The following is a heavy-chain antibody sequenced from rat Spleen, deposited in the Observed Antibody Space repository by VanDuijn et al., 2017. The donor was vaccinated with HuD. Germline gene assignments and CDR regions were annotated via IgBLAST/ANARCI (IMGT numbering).Heavy chain of an antibody. J-gene: IGHJ4*01. CDR2: MWSGGST. CDR1: GFSLSNYG. V-gene: IGHV2S63*01. CDR3: TRSRYNYYVMDA. Sequence: VQLKESGPGLVQPSQTLSLTCTVSGFSLSNYGVFWVRQPPGKGLEWLGVMWSGGSTACNSALKSRLSISRDTSKSQVFLKMNSLQIEDTGIYYCTRSRYNYYVMDAWGQGASVTVSS. D-gene: IGHD1-5*01.